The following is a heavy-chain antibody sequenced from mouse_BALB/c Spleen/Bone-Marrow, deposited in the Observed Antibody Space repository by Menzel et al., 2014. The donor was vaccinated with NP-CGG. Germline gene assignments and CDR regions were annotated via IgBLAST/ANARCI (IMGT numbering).Heavy chain of an antibody. CDR2: IRNKAHGYTT. CDR3: ERESRSTISHFDY. CDR1: GFTFTGYY. V-gene: IGHV7-3*02. J-gene: IGHJ2*01. D-gene: IGHD1-1*01. Sequence: DVQLVESGGGLVQPRGSLRLSCATSGFTFTGYYMNWVRQPPGKALEWLGFIRNKAHGYTTEYSASVKGRFTISRDKSQSILYLQMNTLRAEDSATYFCERESRSTISHFDYWGRGTTLTVSS.